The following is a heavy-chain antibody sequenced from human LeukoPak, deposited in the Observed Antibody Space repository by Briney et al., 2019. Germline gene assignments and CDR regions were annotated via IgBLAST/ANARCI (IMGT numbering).Heavy chain of an antibody. J-gene: IGHJ4*02. Sequence: PSETLSLTCTVSGGSITTSSYYWGWIRQPPGKGLEWIGIIYYSGSTFYNPSLKSRVTISVDTSKNQFSLKLSSVTAADTAVYYCARQGSGRSSDYWGQGTLVTVSS. V-gene: IGHV4-39*01. CDR1: GGSITTSSYY. D-gene: IGHD1-26*01. CDR2: IYYSGST. CDR3: ARQGSGRSSDY.